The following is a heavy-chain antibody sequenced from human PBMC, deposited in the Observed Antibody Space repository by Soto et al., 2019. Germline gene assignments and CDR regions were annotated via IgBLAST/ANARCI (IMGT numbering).Heavy chain of an antibody. J-gene: IGHJ4*02. CDR1: GGSISSGGYY. V-gene: IGHV4-31*03. D-gene: IGHD1-26*01. CDR3: ARDPTSGSYPGYYFDY. CDR2: IYYSGST. Sequence: PSETLSLTCTVSGGSISSGGYYWSWIRQHPGRGLEWIGYIYYSGSTYYNPSLKSRVTISVDTSKNQFSLKLSSVTAADTAVYYCARDPTSGSYPGYYFDYWGQGTLVTVSS.